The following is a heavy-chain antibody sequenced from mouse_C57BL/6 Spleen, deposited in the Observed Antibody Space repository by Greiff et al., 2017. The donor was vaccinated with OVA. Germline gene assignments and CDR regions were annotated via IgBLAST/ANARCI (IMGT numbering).Heavy chain of an antibody. CDR2: INPGSGGT. Sequence: QVQLQQSGAELVRPGPSVKVSCKASGYAFTNYLIEWVKQRPGQGLEWIGVINPGSGGTNYNEKFKGKATLTADKSSSTAYMQLSSLTSEDSAVYFCARSDWEDWYFDVWGTGTTVTVSS. J-gene: IGHJ1*03. D-gene: IGHD4-1*01. CDR1: GYAFTNYL. CDR3: ARSDWEDWYFDV. V-gene: IGHV1-54*01.